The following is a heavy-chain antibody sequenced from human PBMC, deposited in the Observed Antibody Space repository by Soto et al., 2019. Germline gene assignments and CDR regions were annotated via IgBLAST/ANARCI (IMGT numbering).Heavy chain of an antibody. Sequence: QVELVQSGAEVKKPGASVKVSCKAYGYTFSGYYIHWVRQAPGQGPEWVGWINPNNGDTNYAQKYQGRVTMTRDTSITTVYMELNSLRSDDTAVYYCERGRSVAGKKFDYWGQGTLVTVS. CDR1: GYTFSGYY. CDR2: INPNNGDT. V-gene: IGHV1-2*02. J-gene: IGHJ4*02. D-gene: IGHD6-19*01. CDR3: ERGRSVAGKKFDY.